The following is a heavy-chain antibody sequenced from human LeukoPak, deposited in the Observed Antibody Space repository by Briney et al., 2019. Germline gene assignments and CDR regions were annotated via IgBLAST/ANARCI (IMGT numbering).Heavy chain of an antibody. J-gene: IGHJ2*01. CDR2: INHSGST. D-gene: IGHD2-21*02. CDR3: AKGRLLSYCGGDCYFYWYFDL. CDR1: GGSFSGYY. V-gene: IGHV4-34*01. Sequence: SETLSLTCAVYGGSFSGYYWSWIRQPPGKGLEWIGEINHSGSTNYNPSLKSRVTISVDTSKNQFSLKLSSVTAADTAVYYCAKGRLLSYCGGDCYFYWYFDLWGRGTLVTVSS.